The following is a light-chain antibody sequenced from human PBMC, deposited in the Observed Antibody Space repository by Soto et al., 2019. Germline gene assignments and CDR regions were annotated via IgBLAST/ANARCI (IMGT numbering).Light chain of an antibody. Sequence: SYDLTQPPSVSVSPGQTASITCSGDKLGDKYAFWYQQKPGQSPVLVIYQDSKRPSGIPERFSGSNSGNTATLTISGTQAMDEADYYCQAWDSNTGVFGAGTKVT. CDR2: QDS. J-gene: IGLJ1*01. CDR1: KLGDKY. V-gene: IGLV3-1*01. CDR3: QAWDSNTGV.